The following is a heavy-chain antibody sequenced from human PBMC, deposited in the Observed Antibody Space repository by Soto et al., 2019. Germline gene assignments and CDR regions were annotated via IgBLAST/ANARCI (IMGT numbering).Heavy chain of an antibody. V-gene: IGHV4-59*01. CDR3: ARYRREAVAGYTLDN. J-gene: IGHJ4*02. CDR2: VYNGGST. CDR1: GCSISSNY. D-gene: IGHD6-13*01. Sequence: PSGTLALTCTVSGCSISSNYWTWIRQPPGKGLEWIGYVYNGGSTNYNPSLKSRVTTSEDTSKSQFSLKVNSMTAADTAVYYCARYRREAVAGYTLDNWGQGILVNVSS.